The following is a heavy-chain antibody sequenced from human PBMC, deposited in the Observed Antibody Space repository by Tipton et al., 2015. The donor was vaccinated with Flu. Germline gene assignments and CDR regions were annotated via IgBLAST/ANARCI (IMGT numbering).Heavy chain of an antibody. D-gene: IGHD1-26*01. J-gene: IGHJ5*02. CDR1: GYTFIGYY. CDR2: INPNSGGT. CDR3: ARSRRYIGTNGFDP. Sequence: QLVQSGAEVKKPGASVKVSCKASGYTFIGYYMHWVRQAPGQGLEWMGWINPNSGGTNYAQKFQGRVTMTRDTSISTAYMELSRLRSDDTAVYYGARSRRYIGTNGFDPWGQGTLVTVSS. V-gene: IGHV1-2*02.